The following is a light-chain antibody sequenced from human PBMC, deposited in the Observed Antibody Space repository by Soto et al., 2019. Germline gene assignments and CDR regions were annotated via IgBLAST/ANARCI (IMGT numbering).Light chain of an antibody. CDR3: SSYTSSYTLNV. J-gene: IGLJ1*01. V-gene: IGLV2-14*01. Sequence: QSVLTQPASVSGSPGQSITISCTGTSSDVGTYNYVSWYQQHPGKAPNLMIYEVSNRPSGVSHRFSGSKSGNTASLTISGLQAEDEADYYCSSYTSSYTLNVFGTGTKLTVL. CDR2: EVS. CDR1: SSDVGTYNY.